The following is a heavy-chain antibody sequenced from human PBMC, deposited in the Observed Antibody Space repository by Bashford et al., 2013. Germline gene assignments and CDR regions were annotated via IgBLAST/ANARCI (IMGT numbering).Heavy chain of an antibody. J-gene: IGHJ4*02. CDR1: GFTVSLDY. D-gene: IGHD1-26*01. V-gene: IGHV3-66*01. Sequence: GGSLRLSCAASGFTVSLDYMNWVRQAPGKGLEWVSIISRDGRTHYAGSVTGRFTISRDNSKNTLYLQMNSLTTEDTAVYYCARDGGKWGFDYWGQGALVTVSS. CDR3: ARDGGKWGFDY. CDR2: ISRDGRT.